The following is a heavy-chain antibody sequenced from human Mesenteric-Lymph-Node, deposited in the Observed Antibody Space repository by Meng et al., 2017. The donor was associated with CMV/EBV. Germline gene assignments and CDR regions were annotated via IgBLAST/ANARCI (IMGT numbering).Heavy chain of an antibody. CDR2: INTNSGGT. J-gene: IGHJ3*01. CDR3: ARDYYSRGGYDWRGAFNV. CDR1: GYTFTDYF. V-gene: IGHV1-2*02. D-gene: IGHD2-15*01. Sequence: ASVKVSCKASGYTFTDYFIHWVRQAPGQGLGWMGWINTNSGGTDFAPKFQGRVTMTRDTSISTAYMELSRLRSDDTAVYYCARDYYSRGGYDWRGAFNVWGQGTTVTVSS.